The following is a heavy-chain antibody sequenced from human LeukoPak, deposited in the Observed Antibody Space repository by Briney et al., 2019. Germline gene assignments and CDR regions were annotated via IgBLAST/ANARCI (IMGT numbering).Heavy chain of an antibody. D-gene: IGHD1-14*01. CDR2: ISSSSSYI. Sequence: PGGSLRLSCAASGFSFSSYGMNWVRQAPGKGLEWVSSISSSSSYIYYADSVKGRFTISRDNAKNSLYLQMNSLRAEDTAVYYCARDRAVTEPFDYWGQGTLVTVSS. J-gene: IGHJ4*02. V-gene: IGHV3-21*01. CDR3: ARDRAVTEPFDY. CDR1: GFSFSSYG.